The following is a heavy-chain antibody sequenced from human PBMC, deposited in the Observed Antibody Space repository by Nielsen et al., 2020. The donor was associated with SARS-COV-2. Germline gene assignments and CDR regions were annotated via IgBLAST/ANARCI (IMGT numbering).Heavy chain of an antibody. V-gene: IGHV4-39*01. J-gene: IGHJ4*02. D-gene: IGHD4-11*01. CDR2: IYYSGST. CDR1: GGSISSSSYY. Sequence: SETLSLTCTVSGGSISSSSYYWGWIRQPPGKGLEWIGSIYYSGSTYYNPSLKSRVTISVDTSKNQFSLKLSSVTAADTAVYYCARHGSEGLVTADFDYWGQGTLVTVSS. CDR3: ARHGSEGLVTADFDY.